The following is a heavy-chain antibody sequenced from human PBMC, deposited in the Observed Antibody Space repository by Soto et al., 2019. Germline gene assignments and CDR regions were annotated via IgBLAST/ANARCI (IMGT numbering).Heavy chain of an antibody. D-gene: IGHD3-3*01. CDR3: ARSYYDFWSGYLEENWFDP. V-gene: IGHV1-8*01. CDR2: MNPNSGNT. Sequence: QVQLVQSGAEVKKPGASVKVSCKASGYTFTSYDINWVRQATGQGLEWMGWMNPNSGNTGYAQKFQGRVTMTRNTSISTAYMELSSLRSEDTAVYYCARSYYDFWSGYLEENWFDPWGQGTLVTVSS. CDR1: GYTFTSYD. J-gene: IGHJ5*02.